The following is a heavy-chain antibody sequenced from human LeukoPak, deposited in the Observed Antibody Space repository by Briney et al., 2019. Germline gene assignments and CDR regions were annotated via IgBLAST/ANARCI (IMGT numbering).Heavy chain of an antibody. CDR3: ARHPPPTVLRYFDWSKYWYFDL. CDR2: IYTSGST. V-gene: IGHV4-4*07. J-gene: IGHJ2*01. CDR1: GGSISSYY. Sequence: SETLSLTCTVSGGSISSYYWSWIRQPAGKGLEWIGRIYTSGSTNYNPSLKSRVTMSVDTSKNQFSLKLSSVTAADTAVYYCARHPPPTVLRYFDWSKYWYFDLWGRGTLVTVSS. D-gene: IGHD3-9*01.